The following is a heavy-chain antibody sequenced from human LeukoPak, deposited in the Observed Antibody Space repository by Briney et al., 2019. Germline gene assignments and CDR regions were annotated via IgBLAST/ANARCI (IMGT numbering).Heavy chain of an antibody. CDR2: IKPDGSEG. CDR3: ARGSVVAANFDI. V-gene: IGHV3-7*04. J-gene: IGHJ4*02. D-gene: IGHD2-2*01. Sequence: GGSLRLSCAASGFTFSSYWMSWVRQAPGKGPEWVANIKPDGSEGSSVDSVKGRFTISRDNAKNSLYLQMNSLRSEDTAVYYCARGSVVAANFDIWGQGTLVTVSS. CDR1: GFTFSSYW.